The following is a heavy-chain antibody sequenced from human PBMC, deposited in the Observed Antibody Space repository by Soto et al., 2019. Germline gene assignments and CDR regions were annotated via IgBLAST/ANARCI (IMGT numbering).Heavy chain of an antibody. D-gene: IGHD3-10*02. CDR3: ARAVRGVISWFDP. J-gene: IGHJ5*02. V-gene: IGHV4-34*01. CDR2: INHSGST. Sequence: SETLSLTCAVYGASFSGYYWSWIRQPPGKGLEWIGEINHSGSTNYNPSLKSRVTISVDTSKNQFSLKLSSVTAADTAVYYCARAVRGVISWFDPWGQGTLVTVSS. CDR1: GASFSGYY.